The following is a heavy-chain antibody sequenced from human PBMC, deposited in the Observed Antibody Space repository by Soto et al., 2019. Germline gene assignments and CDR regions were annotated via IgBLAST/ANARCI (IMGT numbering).Heavy chain of an antibody. CDR3: ARRGPVRGLAY. CDR1: GFTFSSYW. J-gene: IGHJ4*02. D-gene: IGHD1-26*01. CDR2: INPDESSS. V-gene: IGHV3-74*01. Sequence: EVQLVESGGGLVQPGGSLRLSCAASGFTFSSYWMHWVRQAPGKGLVWVSSINPDESSSTYADSVKGRFTISRDNAKNTLYLQMNSLRAEDTAVYYCARRGPVRGLAYWGQGTLVTVSS.